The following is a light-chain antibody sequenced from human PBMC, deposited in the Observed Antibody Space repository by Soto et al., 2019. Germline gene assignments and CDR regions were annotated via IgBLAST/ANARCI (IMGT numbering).Light chain of an antibody. CDR2: AAS. CDR3: QQSYSTTLN. Sequence: QLNHTPASLYHSLFYIVTITFRASQGISGSLNWYQQKPGKAPKLLIYAASPLQSGVPSRFSGSESGTDFTLTISRLQPEDFGTYYCQQSYSTTLNFGRGTKVEIK. V-gene: IGKV1-39*01. CDR1: QGISGS. J-gene: IGKJ4*01.